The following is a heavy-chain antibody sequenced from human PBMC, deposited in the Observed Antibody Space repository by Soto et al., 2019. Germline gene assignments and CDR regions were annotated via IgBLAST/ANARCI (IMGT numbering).Heavy chain of an antibody. CDR3: ARAVNTVVTQDDYGMDV. Sequence: WGSLQVSCVTSGFTFSIYWMSWVRQAPGRGLEWVDNIKQDGSEKYYVDSVKGRFTISRDNAKNSLYLQMKSLRAEDTAVYYCARAVNTVVTQDDYGMDVWGQGTTVTVSS. CDR1: GFTFSIYW. V-gene: IGHV3-7*03. CDR2: IKQDGSEK. J-gene: IGHJ6*01. D-gene: IGHD4-17*01.